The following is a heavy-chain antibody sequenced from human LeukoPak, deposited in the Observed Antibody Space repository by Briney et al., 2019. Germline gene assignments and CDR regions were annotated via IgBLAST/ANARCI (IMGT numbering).Heavy chain of an antibody. J-gene: IGHJ4*02. CDR2: MSYSGST. D-gene: IGHD3-22*01. CDR1: GGSITSSSYS. Sequence: SETLSLTCTVSGGSITSSSYSWGWIRQPPGEGLEWIASMSYSGSTYYNPSLKSRVTISVDTSKNQFSLKLSSVTAADTAVYYCARRYYYDSSGYYGDWGQGTLVTVSS. CDR3: ARRYYYDSSGYYGD. V-gene: IGHV4-39*07.